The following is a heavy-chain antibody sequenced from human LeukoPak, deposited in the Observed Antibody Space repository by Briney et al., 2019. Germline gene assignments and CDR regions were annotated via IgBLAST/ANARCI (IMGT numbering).Heavy chain of an antibody. D-gene: IGHD2-15*01. CDR1: GIAVGDNY. V-gene: IGHV3-66*01. CDR3: ARDRGGLRYGSGCDY. Sequence: GGSLRLSCAASGIAVGDNYMMWVRPARGGGVEWVSVTYSGGSTYFADPVKGRFTISRDNSKNTIYLQMNRLRAEDTAVYYCARDRGGLRYGSGCDYWGQGTLVTVSS. CDR2: TYSGGST. J-gene: IGHJ4*02.